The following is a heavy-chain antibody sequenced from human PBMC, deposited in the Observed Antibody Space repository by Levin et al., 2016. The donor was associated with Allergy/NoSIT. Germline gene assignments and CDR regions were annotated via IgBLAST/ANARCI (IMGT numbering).Heavy chain of an antibody. V-gene: IGHV3-30*18. D-gene: IGHD6-25*01. Sequence: VRQAPGKGLEWVAVLASDGRDKYYADSVKGRFTISRDNSKSTLYLQMDSLRAEDTAMYYCAKDAQPAAAKYYFDCWGQGTLVTVSS. J-gene: IGHJ4*02. CDR3: AKDAQPAAAKYYFDC. CDR2: LASDGRDK.